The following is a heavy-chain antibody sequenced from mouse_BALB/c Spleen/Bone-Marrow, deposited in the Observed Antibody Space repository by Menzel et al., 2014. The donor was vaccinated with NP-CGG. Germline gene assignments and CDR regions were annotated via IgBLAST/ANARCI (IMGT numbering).Heavy chain of an antibody. V-gene: IGHV3-8*02. CDR2: ISYSGST. Sequence: EVQLQESGPSLVKPSQTLSLTCSVTGDSITSGYWNWIRKFPGNKLEYMGYISYSGSTYFNPSLKSRISITRDTSKNQYYLQVNSVTTEDTATYYCARLGGYGPYFDYWGQGTTLTVSS. CDR1: GDSITSGY. J-gene: IGHJ2*01. D-gene: IGHD1-1*02. CDR3: ARLGGYGPYFDY.